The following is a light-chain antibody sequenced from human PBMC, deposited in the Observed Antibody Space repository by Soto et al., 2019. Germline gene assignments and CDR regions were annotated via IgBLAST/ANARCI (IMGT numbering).Light chain of an antibody. CDR1: QSVSSSY. V-gene: IGKV3-20*01. CDR3: QQYGSSRT. J-gene: IGKJ1*01. Sequence: EIVLTQSPGTLSLSPGERATLSCRASQSVSSSYLVWYQQKPGQAPRLLIYGASSRATGIPDRFSGSGSGTDFTITISRLEPEDFEVYYCQQYGSSRTFGQGTKVEIK. CDR2: GAS.